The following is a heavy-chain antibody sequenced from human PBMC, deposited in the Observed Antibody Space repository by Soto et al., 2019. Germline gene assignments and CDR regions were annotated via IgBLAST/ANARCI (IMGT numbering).Heavy chain of an antibody. CDR3: AKALYVYGLSYWYFDL. CDR2: ISDISGGT. CDR1: GFTLRNYA. Sequence: EVQLLESGGGLVQPEGSLRLSCAASGFTLRNYAMCWVRQAPGKGLDWVSTISDISGGTYYADSVKGRFTISRDNSKNTLYLQRNSLRAEDTAVYYCAKALYVYGLSYWYFDLWGRGTLVTVSS. V-gene: IGHV3-23*01. D-gene: IGHD3-10*01. J-gene: IGHJ2*01.